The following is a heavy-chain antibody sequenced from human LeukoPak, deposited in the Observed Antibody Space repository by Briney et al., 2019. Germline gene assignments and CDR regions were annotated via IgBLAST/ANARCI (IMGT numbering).Heavy chain of an antibody. CDR1: GFTFSSYE. Sequence: GGSLRLSCAASGFTFSSYEMNWVRQAPGKGLEWVSYISSSGNSIYYADSVKGRFTISRDNAKNSLYLQMNSVRAEDTAVYYCAREGVGSYWFDYWGQGTLVTVSS. CDR2: ISSSGNSI. V-gene: IGHV3-48*03. CDR3: AREGVGSYWFDY. J-gene: IGHJ4*02. D-gene: IGHD3-10*01.